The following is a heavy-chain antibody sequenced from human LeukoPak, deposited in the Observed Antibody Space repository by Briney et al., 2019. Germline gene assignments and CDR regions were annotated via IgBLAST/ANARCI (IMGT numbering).Heavy chain of an antibody. Sequence: PGGSLRLSCAASGFIFSHYGMHWVRQAPGKGLEWVAVIQNDASTENFADSVKGRFTISRDNSKNTVFLQMNSLRVEDTAVYYCARDLSHIVWGGLDYGGQGTLVSVS. CDR1: GFIFSHYG. J-gene: IGHJ4*02. V-gene: IGHV3-33*05. CDR3: ARDLSHIVWGGLDY. D-gene: IGHD2-21*01. CDR2: IQNDASTE.